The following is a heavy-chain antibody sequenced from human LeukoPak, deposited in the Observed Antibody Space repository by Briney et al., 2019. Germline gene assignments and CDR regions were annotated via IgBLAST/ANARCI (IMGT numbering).Heavy chain of an antibody. V-gene: IGHV1-8*01. J-gene: IGHJ6*02. D-gene: IGHD3-9*01. Sequence: ASVKVSCKASGYTFTSYDINWVRQATGQGLEWMGWMNPNSGNTGYAQKFQGRVTMTRNTSISTAYMELSSLRSEDTAVYYCARGSRYFDWSDYGMDVWGPGTTVTVSS. CDR2: MNPNSGNT. CDR3: ARGSRYFDWSDYGMDV. CDR1: GYTFTSYD.